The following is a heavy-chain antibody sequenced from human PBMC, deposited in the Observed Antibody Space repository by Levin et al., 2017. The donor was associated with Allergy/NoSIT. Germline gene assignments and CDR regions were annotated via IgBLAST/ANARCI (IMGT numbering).Heavy chain of an antibody. D-gene: IGHD3-22*01. CDR1: GFTFSSYG. CDR3: AKDLQGYYDSSGYPAAYYYYGMDV. V-gene: IGHV3-30*18. J-gene: IGHJ6*02. Sequence: GGSLRLSCAASGFTFSSYGMHWVRQAPGKGLEWVAVISYDGSNKYYADSVKGRFTISRDNSKNTLYLQMNSLRAEDTAVYYCAKDLQGYYDSSGYPAAYYYYGMDVWGQGTTVTVSS. CDR2: ISYDGSNK.